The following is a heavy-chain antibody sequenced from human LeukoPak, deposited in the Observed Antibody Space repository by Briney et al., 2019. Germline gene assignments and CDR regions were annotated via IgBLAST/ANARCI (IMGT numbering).Heavy chain of an antibody. CDR1: GYTFTSYG. CDR2: ISAYNGNT. J-gene: IGHJ4*02. Sequence: GASVKVSCKASGYTFTSYGISWVRQAPGQGLEWMGWISAYNGNTNYAQKLQGRVTMTTDTSTSTAYMELRSLRSDDTAVYYCATTYYDILTGYYGVDYWGQGTLVTVSS. CDR3: ATTYYDILTGYYGVDY. V-gene: IGHV1-18*04. D-gene: IGHD3-9*01.